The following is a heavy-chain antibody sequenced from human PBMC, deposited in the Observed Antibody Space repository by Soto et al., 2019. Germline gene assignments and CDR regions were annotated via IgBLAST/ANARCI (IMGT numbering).Heavy chain of an antibody. Sequence: QVQLVQFGAEVKKPGSSVKVSCKASGGTFSSYAISWVRQAPGQGLEWMGGIIPIFGTANYAQKFQGRVTITADESTSTAYMELSSLRSEDTAVYYCARVRNCGGDCYSVFDDAFDIWGQGTMVTVSS. CDR2: IIPIFGTA. V-gene: IGHV1-69*12. D-gene: IGHD2-21*02. J-gene: IGHJ3*02. CDR1: GGTFSSYA. CDR3: ARVRNCGGDCYSVFDDAFDI.